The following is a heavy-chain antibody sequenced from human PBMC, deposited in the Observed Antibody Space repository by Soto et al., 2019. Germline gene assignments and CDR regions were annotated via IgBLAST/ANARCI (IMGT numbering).Heavy chain of an antibody. CDR2: ISYDGSNK. CDR1: GFTFSSYG. Sequence: PGGSLRLSCAASGFTFSSYGMHWVRQAPGKGLEWVAVISYDGSNKYYADSVKGRFTISRDNSKNTLYLQMNSLRAEDTAVYYCAKDLLGVVAAMASWGQGTLVTVSS. CDR3: AKDLLGVVAAMAS. J-gene: IGHJ5*02. V-gene: IGHV3-30*18. D-gene: IGHD2-15*01.